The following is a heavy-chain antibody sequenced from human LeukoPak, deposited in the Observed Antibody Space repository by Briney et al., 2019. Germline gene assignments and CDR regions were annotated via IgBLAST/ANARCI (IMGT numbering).Heavy chain of an antibody. CDR3: ARESGGTGH. V-gene: IGHV4-34*01. D-gene: IGHD3/OR15-3a*01. CDR1: GGCLSGYY. CDR2: INHSGSL. J-gene: IGHJ4*02. Sequence: SETLSLTCAVSGGCLSGYYWSWIRQPPGKGLEWIGEINHSGSLNYNASLKSRVSISADTSKNQFSPKLTSVTASDTAVYYCARESGGTGHWGQGTLVTVSS.